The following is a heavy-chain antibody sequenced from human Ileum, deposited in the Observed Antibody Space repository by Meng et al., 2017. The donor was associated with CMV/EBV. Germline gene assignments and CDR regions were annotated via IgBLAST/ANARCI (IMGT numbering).Heavy chain of an antibody. CDR1: GYRFTSYW. CDR3: ARRYDNYQYFDY. V-gene: IGHV5-51*01. CDR2: IYPGDSDT. J-gene: IGHJ4*02. Sequence: GGSLRLSCQGSGYRFTSYWIGWVRQMPGKGLEWMGIIYPGDSDTRYSPSFQGQVTISADKSISTAYLQWSSLKASDTAIYFCARRYDNYQYFDYWGQGTLVNVAS. D-gene: IGHD5-12*01.